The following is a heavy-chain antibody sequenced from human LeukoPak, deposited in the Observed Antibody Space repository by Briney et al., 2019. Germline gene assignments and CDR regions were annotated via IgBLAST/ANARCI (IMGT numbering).Heavy chain of an antibody. CDR1: DDSISDYY. CDR3: ARHGYYEDAFDI. J-gene: IGHJ3*02. V-gene: IGHV4-59*08. CDR2: IYYSGST. Sequence: SETLSLTCTVSDDSISDYYRGWIRQPPGKGLEWIGYIYYSGSTNYNPSLKSRVTISVDTSKNQFSLKLSSVTAADTAVYYCARHGYYEDAFDIWGQGTMVTVSS. D-gene: IGHD3-22*01.